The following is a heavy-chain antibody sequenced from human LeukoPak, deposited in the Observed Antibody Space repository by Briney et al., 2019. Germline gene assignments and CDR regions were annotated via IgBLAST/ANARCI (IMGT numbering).Heavy chain of an antibody. CDR3: ARARITMIVVVLTFFDY. Sequence: PEASVKVSCKASGYTFTGYYMHWVRQAPGQGLEWMGWINPNSGGTNYAQKFQGRVTMTRDTSISTAHMELSRLRSDDTAVYYCARARITMIVVVLTFFDYWGQGTLVTVSS. D-gene: IGHD3-22*01. V-gene: IGHV1-2*02. J-gene: IGHJ4*02. CDR1: GYTFTGYY. CDR2: INPNSGGT.